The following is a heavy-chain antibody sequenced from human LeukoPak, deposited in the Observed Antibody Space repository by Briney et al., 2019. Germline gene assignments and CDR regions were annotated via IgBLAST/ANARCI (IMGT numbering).Heavy chain of an antibody. CDR1: GGSISSSSYY. CDR2: IYYSGST. V-gene: IGHV4-39*01. CDR3: ARWYSSGWAFDY. D-gene: IGHD6-19*01. Sequence: SETLSLTCTVSGGSISSSSYYWGWIRQPPGKGLEWIGSIYYSGSTYYNPSLKSRVTISVDTSKNQFSLKLSSVTAADTAVYYCARWYSSGWAFDYWGQGTLVTVSS. J-gene: IGHJ4*02.